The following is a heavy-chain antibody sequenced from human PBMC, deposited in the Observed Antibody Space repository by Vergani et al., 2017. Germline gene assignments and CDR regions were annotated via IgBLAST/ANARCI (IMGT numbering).Heavy chain of an antibody. CDR1: GGTFSSYA. D-gene: IGHD2-2*01. V-gene: IGHV1-69*01. Sequence: QVQLVQSGAEVKKPGSSVKVSCKASGGTFSSYAISWVRQAPGQGLEWMGGIIPIFGTANYAQKFQGRVTITADESTSTAYMELSRLRSDDTAVYYCAGXLSAVPDVNWFDPWGQGTLVTVSS. J-gene: IGHJ5*02. CDR3: AGXLSAVPDVNWFDP. CDR2: IIPIFGTA.